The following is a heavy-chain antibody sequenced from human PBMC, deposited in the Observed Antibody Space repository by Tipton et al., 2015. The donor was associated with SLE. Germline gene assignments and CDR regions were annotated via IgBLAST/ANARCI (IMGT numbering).Heavy chain of an antibody. CDR1: GGSISFDY. J-gene: IGHJ2*01. CDR2: IYSSGDR. CDR3: ARGSDGEYVRYFDV. D-gene: IGHD4-17*01. Sequence: TLSLTCTVSGGSISFDYWSWIRQSAGGGLEWIGGIYSSGDRDYNPSLRSRVTMSIDASQNRVSLRLKSVSAADTAVYYCARGSDGEYVRYFDVWGPGTLVTVSS. V-gene: IGHV4-4*07.